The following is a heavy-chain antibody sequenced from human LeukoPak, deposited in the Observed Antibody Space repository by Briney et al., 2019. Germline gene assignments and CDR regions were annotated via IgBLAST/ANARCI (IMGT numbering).Heavy chain of an antibody. J-gene: IGHJ4*02. V-gene: IGHV3-53*01. CDR2: IYSGGST. CDR3: ARDSTVRWSY. D-gene: IGHD3-3*01. Sequence: PGGSLRLSCAASGFTVSSSYMSWARQAPGKGLEWVSIIYSGGSTYYADSVKGRFTISRDNSKNTLYLQMNSLRAEDTAVYYCARDSTVRWSYWGQGTLVTVS. CDR1: GFTVSSSY.